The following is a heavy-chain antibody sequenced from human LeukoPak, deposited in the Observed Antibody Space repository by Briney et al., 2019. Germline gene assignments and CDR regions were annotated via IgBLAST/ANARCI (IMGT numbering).Heavy chain of an antibody. V-gene: IGHV4-39*01. CDR3: ARCVATGGRVSFDY. CDR2: VHCSGNN. D-gene: IGHD6-13*01. J-gene: IGHJ4*02. Sequence: PSETLSLTCTVSGGSISDSSCYWGWLRQPPGKGREWLGSVHCSGNNNYAPSRNGRVTLSVDTSKNQFSLNLRYVADAATAFYYCARCVATGGRVSFDYWGQGTLVTVSS. CDR1: GGSISDSSCY.